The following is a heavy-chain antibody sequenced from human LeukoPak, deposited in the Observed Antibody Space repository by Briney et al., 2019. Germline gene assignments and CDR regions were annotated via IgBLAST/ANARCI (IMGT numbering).Heavy chain of an antibody. CDR2: ISGSGGST. V-gene: IGHV3-23*01. D-gene: IGHD1/OR15-1a*01. CDR1: GFTFSSYA. Sequence: GASLRLSCAASGFTFSSYAMGWVRQAPGKGLEWVSAISGSGGSTYYADSVKGRFTISRDNSKNTLYLQMNSLRAEDTVVYYCAKENNWNNIGPIDYWGQGTLVTVSS. CDR3: AKENNWNNIGPIDY. J-gene: IGHJ4*02.